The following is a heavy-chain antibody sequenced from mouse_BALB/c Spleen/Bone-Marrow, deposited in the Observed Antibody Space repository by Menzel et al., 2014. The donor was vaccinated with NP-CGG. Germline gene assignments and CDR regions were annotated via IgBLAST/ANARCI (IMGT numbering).Heavy chain of an antibody. D-gene: IGHD4-1*02. Sequence: QVQLQQSGAELVKPGTSVKMSCKASGYSFTSHWMHWVKQRPGQGLEWIGDIYPGSGITSYNEKFKSKATLTVDPSSSTAYMQLSSLTSEDSAVYYCAQQGQGYWGQGTTLTVSS. CDR1: GYSFTSHW. V-gene: IGHV1-55*01. CDR2: IYPGSGIT. J-gene: IGHJ2*01. CDR3: AQQGQGY.